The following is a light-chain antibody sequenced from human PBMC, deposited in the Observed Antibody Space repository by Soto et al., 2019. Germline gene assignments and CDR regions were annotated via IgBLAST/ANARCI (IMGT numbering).Light chain of an antibody. CDR2: DVR. J-gene: IGLJ2*01. CDR3: CSYAGSFVV. Sequence: QPVLTQPRSVSGSPGQSVTISCTGTSSDLGSYDYVSWYQQHPGKAPKLVIYDVRKRPSGVPDRFSGSKSGNTASLTISGLQAEDEADYYCCSYAGSFVVFGGGTKLTGL. V-gene: IGLV2-11*01. CDR1: SSDLGSYDY.